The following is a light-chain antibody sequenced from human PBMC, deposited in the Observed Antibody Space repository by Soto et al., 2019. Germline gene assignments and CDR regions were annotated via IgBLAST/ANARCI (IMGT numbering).Light chain of an antibody. CDR3: QHYNSYSEA. V-gene: IGKV1-5*03. CDR1: QTISSW. Sequence: DIQMTQSPSTLSGSVGDRVTITCRASQTISSWLAWYQQKPGKAPKLLIYKASTLKSGVPLRFSGSGSGTEFTLNISSLQPDDFAPYYCQHYNSYSEAFGQGTKVELK. J-gene: IGKJ1*01. CDR2: KAS.